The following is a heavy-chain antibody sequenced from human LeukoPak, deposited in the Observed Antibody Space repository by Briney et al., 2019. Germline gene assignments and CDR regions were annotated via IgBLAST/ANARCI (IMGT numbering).Heavy chain of an antibody. J-gene: IGHJ4*02. CDR2: IYTSGST. CDR1: GGSISSYY. Sequence: PSETLSLTCTVSGGSISSYYWNWIRQPAGKGLEWIGRIYTSGSTNYNPSLKSRVTISVDTSKNQFSLKLSSVTAADTAVYYCARRAGGSGYYYFDYWGQGTLVTVSS. V-gene: IGHV4-4*07. CDR3: ARRAGGSGYYYFDY. D-gene: IGHD3-3*01.